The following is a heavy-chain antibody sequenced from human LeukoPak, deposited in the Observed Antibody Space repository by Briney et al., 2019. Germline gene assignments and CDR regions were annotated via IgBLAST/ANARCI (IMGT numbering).Heavy chain of an antibody. CDR3: ARQPVNTAAFDI. J-gene: IGHJ3*02. D-gene: IGHD5-18*01. V-gene: IGHV4-59*08. CDR1: GGSIDAYY. CDR2: VRDNGEN. Sequence: PSETLSLTCTVSGGSIDAYYWSWIRQPPGKGLEWIAYVRDNGENNYNPSLKSRVAISVDTANNQISLRLNFVTAADTAIYYCARQPVNTAAFDIRGLGTMVTVSS.